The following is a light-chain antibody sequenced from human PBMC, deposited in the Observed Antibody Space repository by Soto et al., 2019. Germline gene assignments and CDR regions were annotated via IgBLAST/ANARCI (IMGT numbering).Light chain of an antibody. J-gene: IGKJ4*01. CDR2: AAS. CDR1: ERISNY. CDR3: QQSYSSWAT. Sequence: DIQLTQSPSSLSASVGDRVTITCRASERISNYLNWYQLKPGKVPKLLIYAASTLQTGVPSRFSGSGSGTDFTLTISSLQPEDSASYYCQQSYSSWATFGGGTKVEIK. V-gene: IGKV1-39*01.